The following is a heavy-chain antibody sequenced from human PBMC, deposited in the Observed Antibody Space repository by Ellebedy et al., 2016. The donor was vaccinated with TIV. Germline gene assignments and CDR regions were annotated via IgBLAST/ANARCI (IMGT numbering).Heavy chain of an antibody. J-gene: IGHJ4*02. Sequence: SETLSLTCTVSGGSISSSSYYWGWIRQSPGKGLEWIGSIYYSGSTYYNPSLKSRITISVDTSKNQFSLRLSSVTAANTAVYYCARQGVETYILTGYIGSFDFWGQGTLVTVSS. D-gene: IGHD3-9*01. CDR3: ARQGVETYILTGYIGSFDF. CDR2: IYYSGST. CDR1: GGSISSSSYY. V-gene: IGHV4-39*01.